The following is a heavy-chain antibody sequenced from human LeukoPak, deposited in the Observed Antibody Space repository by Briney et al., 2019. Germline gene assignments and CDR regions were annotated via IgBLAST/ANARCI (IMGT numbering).Heavy chain of an antibody. CDR2: IYHSGST. V-gene: IGHV4-4*02. D-gene: IGHD1-26*01. J-gene: IGHJ5*02. CDR1: GGSISSSNW. Sequence: SETLSLTCAVSGGSISSSNWWSWVRQPPGKGLEWIGEIYHSGSTNYNPSLKSRVTISVDKSKNQFSLKLSSVTAADTAVYYCATDQVVGSTRYSWFDPWGQGTLVTVSS. CDR3: ATDQVVGSTRYSWFDP.